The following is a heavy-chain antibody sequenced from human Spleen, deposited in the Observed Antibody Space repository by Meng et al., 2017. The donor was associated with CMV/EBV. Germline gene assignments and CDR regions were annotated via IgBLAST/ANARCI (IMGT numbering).Heavy chain of an antibody. CDR2: MSFDGSDK. V-gene: IGHV3-30-3*01. J-gene: IGHJ4*02. CDR1: GFRFSGYV. Sequence: GESLKISCAASGFRFSGYVMHWVRRAPGKGLQWVSSMSFDGSDKYYADSVKGRFTISRDNSKNLLYLQMNSLRAEDTAIYYCARDQPLDYWGQGSLVTVSS. CDR3: ARDQPLDY.